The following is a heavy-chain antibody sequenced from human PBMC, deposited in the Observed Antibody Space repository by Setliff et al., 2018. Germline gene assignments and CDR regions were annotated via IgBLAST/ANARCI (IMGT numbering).Heavy chain of an antibody. CDR1: GGSFSNYY. D-gene: IGHD5-18*01. V-gene: IGHV4-34*01. J-gene: IGHJ6*02. Sequence: TSETLSLTCAVYGGSFSNYYWSWIRQTPGKGLEWIGESNHGGSTSYHPSLKSRLTMSVDTSKNQFALNLTSVTAADTAVYYCVRDRTAYSYGLDVWGQGTTVTVSS. CDR3: VRDRTAYSYGLDV. CDR2: SNHGGST.